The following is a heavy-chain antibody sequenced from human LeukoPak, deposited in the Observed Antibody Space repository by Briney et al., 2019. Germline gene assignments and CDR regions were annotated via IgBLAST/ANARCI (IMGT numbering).Heavy chain of an antibody. V-gene: IGHV3-7*01. Sequence: GGSLRLSCAASGFTFSSYWMSWARQAPGKGLEWVANIKQDGSEKYYVDSVKGRFTISRDNAKNSLYLQMNSLRAEDTAVYYCARGSDIVVVPAALAYYYYGMDVWGQGTTVTVSS. CDR3: ARGSDIVVVPAALAYYYYGMDV. J-gene: IGHJ6*02. CDR2: IKQDGSEK. CDR1: GFTFSSYW. D-gene: IGHD2-2*01.